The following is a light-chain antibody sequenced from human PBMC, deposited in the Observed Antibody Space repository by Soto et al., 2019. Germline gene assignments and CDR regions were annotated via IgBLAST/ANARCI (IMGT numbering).Light chain of an antibody. CDR3: SSYAGSNNPDV. CDR2: EVT. J-gene: IGLJ1*01. CDR1: SGDIGGYDY. Sequence: QSALTQPPSASGSPGQSVTISCTGTSGDIGGYDYVSWYQQHPGKAPKLMIYEVTKRPLRVPDRFSGSKSGNTASLTVSGLQAEDEADYYCSSYAGSNNPDVFGTGTKLTVL. V-gene: IGLV2-8*01.